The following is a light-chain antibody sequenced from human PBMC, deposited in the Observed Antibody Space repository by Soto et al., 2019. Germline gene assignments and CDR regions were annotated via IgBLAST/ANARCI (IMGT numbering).Light chain of an antibody. CDR2: DAS. CDR1: QDIANY. CDR3: QQYHSLPHT. J-gene: IGKJ2*01. Sequence: DIQMTQSPSPLSASVGDSVTISCQASQDIANYLNWYQQKPGKPPKLLIYDASDLETVVPSRFSGGGSGTDFTFTISSLQSEDIATYFCQQYHSLPHTFGQGTKLEIK. V-gene: IGKV1-33*01.